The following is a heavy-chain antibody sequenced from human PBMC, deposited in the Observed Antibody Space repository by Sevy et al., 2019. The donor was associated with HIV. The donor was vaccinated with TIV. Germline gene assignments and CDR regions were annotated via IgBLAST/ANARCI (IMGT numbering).Heavy chain of an antibody. D-gene: IGHD4-4*01. CDR3: ARAFRREAYTPDY. CDR1: GFIFSDYW. J-gene: IGHJ4*02. CDR2: IRLDGSTR. V-gene: IGHV3-7*03. Sequence: GWSLRLSCTASGFIFSDYWMTWVRQAPGKGLEWVATIRLDGSTRYYASSVKGRFTISRDNAKNSLFLQMNSLRVEDTAVYYCARAFRREAYTPDYWGQGSLVTVSS.